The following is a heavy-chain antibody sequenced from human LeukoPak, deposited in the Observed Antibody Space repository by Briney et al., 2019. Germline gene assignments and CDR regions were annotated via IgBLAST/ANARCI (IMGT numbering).Heavy chain of an antibody. V-gene: IGHV3-23*01. D-gene: IGHD2-15*01. CDR1: GFTFSSYA. CDR3: AKASGRLLAPGAFDI. Sequence: PGGFLRLSCAASGFTFSSYAMSWVRQAPGKGLEWVSAISGSGGSTYYADSVKGRFTISRDNSKNTLYLQMNSLRAEDTAVYYCAKASGRLLAPGAFDIWGQGTMVTVSS. CDR2: ISGSGGST. J-gene: IGHJ3*02.